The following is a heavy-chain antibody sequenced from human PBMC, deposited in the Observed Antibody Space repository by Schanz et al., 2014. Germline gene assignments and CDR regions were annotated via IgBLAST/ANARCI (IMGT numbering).Heavy chain of an antibody. Sequence: EVQLLESGGGLVQPGGSLRLSCAASGFNFNNFAMTWVRQAPGMGLEWVSAISGGGGTTYYADSVKGRFTISRDNSKNTLYLQMNSLRAEDTAVYYCAKDRSWDYDSSGYFDYWGQGTLVTVSS. CDR2: ISGGGGTT. CDR3: AKDRSWDYDSSGYFDY. D-gene: IGHD3-22*01. J-gene: IGHJ4*02. CDR1: GFNFNNFA. V-gene: IGHV3-23*01.